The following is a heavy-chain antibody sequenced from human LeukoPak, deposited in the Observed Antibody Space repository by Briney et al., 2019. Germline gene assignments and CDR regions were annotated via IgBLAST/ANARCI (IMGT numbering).Heavy chain of an antibody. J-gene: IGHJ5*02. CDR1: GFPFSNYV. Sequence: GGSLRLSCAASGFPFSNYVMAWVRQAPGKGVEWVSSISDSGDHTYYADSVKGRFTISRDNSKNLLYIQISSLRAEDTPVYHCAKGKGSGSLDWFDLWGQGTLVTVSS. D-gene: IGHD3-10*01. CDR3: AKGKGSGSLDWFDL. CDR2: ISDSGDHT. V-gene: IGHV3-23*01.